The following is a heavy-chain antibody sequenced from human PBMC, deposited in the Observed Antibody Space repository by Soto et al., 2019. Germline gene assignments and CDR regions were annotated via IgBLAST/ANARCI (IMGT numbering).Heavy chain of an antibody. D-gene: IGHD3-22*01. CDR1: GFTFTSSA. CDR3: AARRGTYYDSSPWAFDI. V-gene: IGHV1-58*01. CDR2: IVVGSGNT. J-gene: IGHJ3*02. Sequence: SVKVSCKASGFTFTSSAVQWVRQTRGQRLEWIGWIVVGSGNTNYAQKFQERVTITRDMSTSTAYMELSSLRSEDTAVYYCAARRGTYYDSSPWAFDIWGQGTMVTVSS.